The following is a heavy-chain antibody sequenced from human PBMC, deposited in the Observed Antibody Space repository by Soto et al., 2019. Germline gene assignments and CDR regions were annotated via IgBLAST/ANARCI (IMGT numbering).Heavy chain of an antibody. CDR2: INPNSGGT. Sequence: ASVKVSCKASGYTFTGYYMHWVRQAPGQGLEWMGWINPNSGGTNYAQKFQGWVTMTRDTSISTAYMELSRLRSDDTAVYYCARDLIQQLVPSHYGMDVWGQGTTVTAS. V-gene: IGHV1-2*04. CDR1: GYTFTGYY. J-gene: IGHJ6*02. D-gene: IGHD6-13*01. CDR3: ARDLIQQLVPSHYGMDV.